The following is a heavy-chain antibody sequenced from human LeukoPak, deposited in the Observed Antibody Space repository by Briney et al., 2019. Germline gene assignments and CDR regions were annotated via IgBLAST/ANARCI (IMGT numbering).Heavy chain of an antibody. D-gene: IGHD5-12*01. CDR3: ARIPWPRTRKDY. V-gene: IGHV4-34*01. CDR2: INHSGST. J-gene: IGHJ4*02. Sequence: SETLSLTCAVYGGSFSGYYWSWLRQPPGKGLEWIGEINHSGSTNYNPSLKSRVTISVDTSKNQFSLKLSSVTAADTAVYYCARIPWPRTRKDYWGQGTLVTVSS. CDR1: GGSFSGYY.